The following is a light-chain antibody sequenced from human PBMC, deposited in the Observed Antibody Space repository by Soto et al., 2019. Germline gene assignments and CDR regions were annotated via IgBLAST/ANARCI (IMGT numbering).Light chain of an antibody. CDR3: CSYGGGNNFYV. CDR2: EVS. Sequence: QSALAQPPSASGSPGQSVTISCTGTSSDIGTYDYVSWYQHLPDKAPKLIIYEVSKRPSEVPDRFSGSKSGNTASLTVSGLQAEDEGDYYCCSYGGGNNFYVFGTGTKVTVL. J-gene: IGLJ1*01. V-gene: IGLV2-8*01. CDR1: SSDIGTYDY.